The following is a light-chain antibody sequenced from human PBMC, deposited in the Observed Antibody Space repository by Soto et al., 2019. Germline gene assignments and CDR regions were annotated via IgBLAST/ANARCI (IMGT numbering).Light chain of an antibody. CDR3: QSYDSSLSGRV. J-gene: IGLJ1*01. CDR1: SSNIGAGYD. Sequence: QSVLTQPPSVSGAPGQRVTISCTGSSSNIGAGYDVHWYQQLPGTAPKLLISGNNNRPSGVPDRFSGFKSGTSASLAITGLQAEDEADYYCQSYDSSLSGRVFGTGTKLTVL. V-gene: IGLV1-40*01. CDR2: GNN.